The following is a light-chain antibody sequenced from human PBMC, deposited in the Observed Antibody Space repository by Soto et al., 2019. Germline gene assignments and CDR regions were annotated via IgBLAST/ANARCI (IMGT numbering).Light chain of an antibody. Sequence: EIVLTQSPATLSLSPGEKATLSCRASQSVKSHVAWYQLKPGQSPRLLIFDTTNRATDTPARFSGSGSGTDFTLTISRLEPEDFAVYYCQQYGSSPLTFGGGTKLEI. CDR1: QSVKSH. CDR3: QQYGSSPLT. J-gene: IGKJ4*01. V-gene: IGKV3-20*01. CDR2: DTT.